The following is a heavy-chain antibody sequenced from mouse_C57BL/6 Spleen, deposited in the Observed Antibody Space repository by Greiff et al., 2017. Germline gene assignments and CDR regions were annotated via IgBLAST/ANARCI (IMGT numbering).Heavy chain of an antibody. CDR3: ARGWLQAMDY. Sequence: QVQLQQPGAELVMPGASVKLSCKASGYTFTSYWMHWVKQRPGQGLEWIGEIDPSDSYTNYNQKFKGKSTLTVDKSSSTAYMQLSSLTSEDSAVYCCARGWLQAMDYWGQGTSVTVSS. J-gene: IGHJ4*01. CDR2: IDPSDSYT. CDR1: GYTFTSYW. V-gene: IGHV1-69*01. D-gene: IGHD2-2*01.